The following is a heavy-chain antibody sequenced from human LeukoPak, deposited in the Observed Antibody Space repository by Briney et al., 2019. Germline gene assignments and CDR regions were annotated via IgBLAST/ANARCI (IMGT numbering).Heavy chain of an antibody. J-gene: IGHJ6*02. D-gene: IGHD5-18*01. CDR1: GFTFSSYA. Sequence: GGTLRLSCAASGFTFSSYAMHWDRQAPGKGLEWVAVISYDGSNKYYADSVKGRFTISRDNSKNTLYLQMNSLRAEDTAVYYCARDLATETWIQLWSLPYGMDVWGQGTTVTVSS. V-gene: IGHV3-30-3*01. CDR2: ISYDGSNK. CDR3: ARDLATETWIQLWSLPYGMDV.